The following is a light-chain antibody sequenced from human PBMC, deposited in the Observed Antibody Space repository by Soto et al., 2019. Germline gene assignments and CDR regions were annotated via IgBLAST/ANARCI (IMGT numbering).Light chain of an antibody. J-gene: IGKJ1*01. CDR1: QNISSY. CDR3: QQSYSTSRT. V-gene: IGKV1-39*01. Sequence: DIQMTQSPSSLSASVGDRVTITCRASQNISSYLNWYQQKPGKAPKLLIYAASSLQSGVPSRFSGSGSGTDFTLTISSLQPEDFAAYYCQQSYSTSRTFGQGTKVDTK. CDR2: AAS.